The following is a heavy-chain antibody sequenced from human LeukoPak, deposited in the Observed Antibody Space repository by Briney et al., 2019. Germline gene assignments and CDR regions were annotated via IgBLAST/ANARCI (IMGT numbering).Heavy chain of an antibody. V-gene: IGHV3-23*01. J-gene: IGHJ4*02. CDR3: AKDVCTSPRCLLYFDS. CDR2: ISGFNT. CDR1: GFAFSNYA. Sequence: GGSLRLSCTTSGFAFSNYAMNWVRQAPGKGPEWVSGISGFNTYYADSVKGRFTIFRDNSKNVLYLQMDRLRAEDTAVYSCAKDVCTSPRCLLYFDSWGQGTMVTVSS. D-gene: IGHD2-8*01.